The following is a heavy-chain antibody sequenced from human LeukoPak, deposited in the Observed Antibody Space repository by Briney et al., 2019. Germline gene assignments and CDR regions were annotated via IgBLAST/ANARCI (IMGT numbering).Heavy chain of an antibody. J-gene: IGHJ4*02. V-gene: IGHV3-21*01. CDR1: GFTFSSYS. Sequence: GGSLRLSCAASGFTFSSYSMNWARQAPGKGLEWVSSISSSSSYIYYADSVKGRFTISRDNAKNSLYLQMNSLRAEDTAVYYCARQAATVVTPIGYWGQGTLVTVSS. D-gene: IGHD4-23*01. CDR2: ISSSSSYI. CDR3: ARQAATVVTPIGY.